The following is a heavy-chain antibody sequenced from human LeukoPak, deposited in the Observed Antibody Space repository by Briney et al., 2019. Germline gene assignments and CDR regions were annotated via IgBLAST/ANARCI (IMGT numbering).Heavy chain of an antibody. Sequence: SETLSLTCTVSGYSISTGYYWGWIRQPPGKGLEWIGSIYHSGSTYYNPSLKSRVTISVDTSKNQFSLKLSSVTATDTAVYYCARILIVVGARYFDYWGQGTLVTVSS. CDR3: ARILIVVGARYFDY. V-gene: IGHV4-38-2*02. CDR1: GYSISTGYY. D-gene: IGHD3-22*01. J-gene: IGHJ4*02. CDR2: IYHSGST.